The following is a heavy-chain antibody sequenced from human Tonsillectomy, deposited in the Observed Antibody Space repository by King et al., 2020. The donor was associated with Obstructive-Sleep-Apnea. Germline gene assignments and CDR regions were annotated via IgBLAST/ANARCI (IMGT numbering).Heavy chain of an antibody. J-gene: IGHJ6*02. CDR1: GFTVSSKY. D-gene: IGHD4-17*01. Sequence: MQLVQSGGGLVQPGGSLRLSCAASGFTVSSKYMTWVRQAPGKGLEWVSVIYSGGSTYYADSVKGRFTISRDNSKNTLYLQMNSLRAEDTAVYYCASAVDYGDYPYYYGMDVWGQGTTVTVSS. CDR2: IYSGGST. V-gene: IGHV3-66*01. CDR3: ASAVDYGDYPYYYGMDV.